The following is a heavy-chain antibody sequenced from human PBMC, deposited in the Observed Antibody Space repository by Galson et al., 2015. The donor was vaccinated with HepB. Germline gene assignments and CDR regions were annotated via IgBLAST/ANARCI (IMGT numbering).Heavy chain of an antibody. J-gene: IGHJ6*02. CDR2: ISAYNGNT. V-gene: IGHV1-18*04. D-gene: IGHD3-10*01. CDR1: GYTFTSYG. Sequence: SVKVSCKASGYTFTSYGISWVRQAPGQGLEWMRWISAYNGNTNYAQKLQGRVTMTTDTSTSTAYMELRSLRSDDTAVYYCAREKISITMVRGVTPRYYGMDVWGQGTTVTVSS. CDR3: AREKISITMVRGVTPRYYGMDV.